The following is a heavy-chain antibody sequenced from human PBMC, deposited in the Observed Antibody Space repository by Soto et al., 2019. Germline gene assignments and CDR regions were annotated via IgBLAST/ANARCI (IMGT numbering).Heavy chain of an antibody. D-gene: IGHD3-10*01. Sequence: PSATLSLACRVSGGSINSYLWSWIRQPAGKGLELIGRVYSSGTTDYNPSLNSRATLEVEPSKNQFSLKLSSVTAAETAVYYCARDIGSYAYGELYWGQGIQVTV. CDR3: ARDIGSYAYGELY. CDR1: GGSINSYL. J-gene: IGHJ4*02. CDR2: VYSSGTT. V-gene: IGHV4-4*07.